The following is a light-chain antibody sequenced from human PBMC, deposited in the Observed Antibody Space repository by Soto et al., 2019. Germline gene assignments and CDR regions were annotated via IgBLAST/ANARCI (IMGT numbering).Light chain of an antibody. Sequence: QAVVTQPPSVSGAPGQRVTISCTGSSSNIGAGYDVHWYQQLPGTAPKLLFYGNINRPSGVPDRFSGSKSGTSASLAITGLQAEDEADYYCQSYDSSLRGVFGGGTQLTVL. CDR2: GNI. CDR1: SSNIGAGYD. CDR3: QSYDSSLRGV. V-gene: IGLV1-40*01. J-gene: IGLJ3*02.